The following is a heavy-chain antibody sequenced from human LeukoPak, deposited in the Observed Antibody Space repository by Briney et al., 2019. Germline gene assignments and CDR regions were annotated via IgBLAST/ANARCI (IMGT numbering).Heavy chain of an antibody. CDR2: TSSDLNVK. CDR3: GREGYYGSGSPPSLYFDY. D-gene: IGHD3-10*01. Sequence: RTGGSLRLSCAASGFTFRNYVIHWVRQAPGKGLEWVAVTSSDLNVKLYADSVKGRFTISRDNSRSTLYLQMNSLRPEDTAIYYCGREGYYGSGSPPSLYFDYWGQGTLVTVSS. J-gene: IGHJ4*02. V-gene: IGHV3-30-3*01. CDR1: GFTFRNYV.